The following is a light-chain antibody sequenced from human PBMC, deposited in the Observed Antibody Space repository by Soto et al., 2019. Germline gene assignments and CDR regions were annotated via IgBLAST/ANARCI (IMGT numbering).Light chain of an antibody. J-gene: IGKJ2*01. Sequence: EIVLTQSPGTLSLSPGERATLSCRTSQSVSSSYLAWYQQKPGQAPRLLIYGASSRATGIPDRFSVSASGTDFTLIISRLEPEDFAVYYCQQRGNWPRTFGQGTKLEIK. CDR1: QSVSSSY. CDR2: GAS. CDR3: QQRGNWPRT. V-gene: IGKV3D-20*02.